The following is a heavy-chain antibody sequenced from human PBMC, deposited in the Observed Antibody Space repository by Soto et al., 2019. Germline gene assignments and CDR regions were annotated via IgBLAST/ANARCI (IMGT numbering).Heavy chain of an antibody. Sequence: QVQLQESGPGLVEPSQTLSLTCTVSGDSISNGYYTWSWIRQHPGKDLEWIGHIYNSVNTYSNPSLKSRVTISADTAKNQFSLKLSSVTAADTAVDYCARGPSGDKVDDWGQGTLGTVSS. D-gene: IGHD3-10*01. CDR3: ARGPSGDKVDD. CDR1: GDSISNGYYT. J-gene: IGHJ4*02. V-gene: IGHV4-30-4*01. CDR2: IYNSVNT.